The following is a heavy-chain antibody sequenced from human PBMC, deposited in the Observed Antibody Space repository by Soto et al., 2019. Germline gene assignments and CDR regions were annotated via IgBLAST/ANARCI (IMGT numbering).Heavy chain of an antibody. J-gene: IGHJ5*02. Sequence: EVQLVESGGGLVQPGGSLRLSCAASGFTFSSYSMNWVRQAPGKGLEWVSDISSSSSTIYYADSVKGRFTISRDNAKNSLYLQMNRLRDEDTAVYYCAREIPSRGAGWFDPWGQGTLVTVSS. D-gene: IGHD3-10*01. CDR1: GFTFSSYS. V-gene: IGHV3-48*02. CDR2: ISSSSSTI. CDR3: AREIPSRGAGWFDP.